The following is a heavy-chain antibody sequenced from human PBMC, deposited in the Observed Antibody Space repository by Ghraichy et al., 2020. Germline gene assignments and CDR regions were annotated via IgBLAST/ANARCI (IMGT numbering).Heavy chain of an antibody. Sequence: SETLSLTCTVSGGSISSGSYYWNWVRQPAGKGLEWIGRIYTSGSTNYNPSLKSRVTISLDTSKNQFSLKMSSVTVADTAVYYCARDPAYYYDNSGYFDYWGQGTLVTVSS. CDR1: GGSISSGSYY. D-gene: IGHD3-22*01. J-gene: IGHJ4*02. CDR2: IYTSGST. CDR3: ARDPAYYYDNSGYFDY. V-gene: IGHV4-61*02.